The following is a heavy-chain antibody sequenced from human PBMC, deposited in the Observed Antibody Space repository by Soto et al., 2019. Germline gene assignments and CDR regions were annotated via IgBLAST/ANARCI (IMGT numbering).Heavy chain of an antibody. Sequence: GGSLILSCASSGFTFSSYIMNWVRPAPGKGLEWVSSISSSSSYIYYADSVKGRFTISRDNAENSLYLQMNSLRAEDTGLYYCARDQDYYDLYYHGMDVWGQGTTVTVSS. CDR3: ARDQDYYDLYYHGMDV. CDR1: GFTFSSYI. CDR2: ISSSSSYI. V-gene: IGHV3-21*01. J-gene: IGHJ6*02. D-gene: IGHD3-22*01.